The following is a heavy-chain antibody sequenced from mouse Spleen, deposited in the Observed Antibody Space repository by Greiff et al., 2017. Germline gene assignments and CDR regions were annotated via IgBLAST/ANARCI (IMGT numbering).Heavy chain of an antibody. CDR1: GFNIKDYY. J-gene: IGHJ2*01. CDR3: TTVYYRYDVRDY. D-gene: IGHD2-14*01. V-gene: IGHV14-1*01. CDR2: IDPEDGDT. Sequence: VQLKQSGAELVRPGASVKLSCTASGFNIKDYYMHWVKQRPEQGLEWIGRIDPEDGDTEYAPKFQGKATMTADTSSNTAYLQLSSLTSEDTAVYYCTTVYYRYDVRDYWGQGTTLTVSS.